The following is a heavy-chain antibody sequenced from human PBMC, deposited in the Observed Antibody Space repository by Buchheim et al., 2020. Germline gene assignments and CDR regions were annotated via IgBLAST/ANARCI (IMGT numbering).Heavy chain of an antibody. Sequence: QVRLVQSGADVRKPGASVRVSCKASGYTFTGYYIHWVRQAPGHGLEWMGWINPNSGDTDSAQKFQGRVTVTRDTSSTTAYMELSRLSSDDTAVYYCARDRVLRGVTSGMDVWGQGTT. V-gene: IGHV1-2*02. CDR1: GYTFTGYY. CDR2: INPNSGDT. D-gene: IGHD3-10*01. CDR3: ARDRVLRGVTSGMDV. J-gene: IGHJ6*02.